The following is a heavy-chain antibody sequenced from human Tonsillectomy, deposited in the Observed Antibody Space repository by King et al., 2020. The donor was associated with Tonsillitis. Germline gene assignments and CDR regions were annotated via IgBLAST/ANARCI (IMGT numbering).Heavy chain of an antibody. CDR1: ESSFTSDY. CDR3: AREGGTPRWFGDLEF. Sequence: QVQLVESGAEVRKPGAAVKVSCKASESSFTSDYIHWVRQAPGQGPEWMGIINPSDGGASYAQKFQGRVSMTRDTATSTVYMEMSSLRSEDTAVYYCAREGGTPRWFGDLEFWGQGTLVIVSS. D-gene: IGHD3-10*01. V-gene: IGHV1-46*01. J-gene: IGHJ4*02. CDR2: INPSDGGA.